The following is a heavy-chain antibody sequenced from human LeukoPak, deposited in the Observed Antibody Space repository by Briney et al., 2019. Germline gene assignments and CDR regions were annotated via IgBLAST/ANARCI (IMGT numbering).Heavy chain of an antibody. V-gene: IGHV3-7*01. CDR2: IKQDGSEK. Sequence: PGGSLRLSCAASGFTFNSYWMSWVRQAPGKGLEWVANIKQDGSEKYYVDSVKGRFTISRDNAKNSLYLQMNSLRVEDTAVYYCARDPLVVAATPADAFDIWGQGTMVTVSS. CDR3: ARDPLVVAATPADAFDI. D-gene: IGHD2-15*01. CDR1: GFTFNSYW. J-gene: IGHJ3*02.